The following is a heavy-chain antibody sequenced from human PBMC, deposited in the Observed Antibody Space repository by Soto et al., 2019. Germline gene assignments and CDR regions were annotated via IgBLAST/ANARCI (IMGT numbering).Heavy chain of an antibody. CDR1: GYTFTTYA. D-gene: IGHD5-12*01. V-gene: IGHV1-3*01. Sequence: QVQLVQSGAEVKKPGASVKVSCKASGYTFTTYAMHWVRQAPGQRLEWMGWINAGNGNTKYSQKFQDRVTITRDTSASTAYMELSSLRSEDTAVYYCARNKVATGWFDPWCQGTLVTVSS. CDR3: ARNKVATGWFDP. CDR2: INAGNGNT. J-gene: IGHJ5*02.